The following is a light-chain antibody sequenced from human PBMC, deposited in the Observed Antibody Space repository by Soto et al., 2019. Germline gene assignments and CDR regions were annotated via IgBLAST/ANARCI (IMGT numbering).Light chain of an antibody. CDR1: QSVSSSY. V-gene: IGKV3-20*01. Sequence: EIVLTQSPGTLSLSPGERATLSCRASQSVSSSYLAWYQQKPGQAPRLLIYGASSRATGIPDRFSGSGSGTDFTLTISRLEPEDFAVYYCQQYGSSPRVYTFVQGTKLEIK. J-gene: IGKJ2*01. CDR3: QQYGSSPRVYT. CDR2: GAS.